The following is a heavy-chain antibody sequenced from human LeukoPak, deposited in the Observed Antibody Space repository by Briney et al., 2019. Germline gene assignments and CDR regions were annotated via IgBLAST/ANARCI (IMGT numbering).Heavy chain of an antibody. Sequence: ASVTVSCKASGYTFTSYYMHWVRQAPGQGLEWMGWINPNSGGTNYAQKFQGRVTMTRDTSISTAYMELSRLRSDDTAVYYCARGRLHCSSTSCYTTDIDYWGQGTLVTVSS. CDR3: ARGRLHCSSTSCYTTDIDY. D-gene: IGHD2-2*02. CDR1: GYTFTSYY. CDR2: INPNSGGT. V-gene: IGHV1-2*02. J-gene: IGHJ4*02.